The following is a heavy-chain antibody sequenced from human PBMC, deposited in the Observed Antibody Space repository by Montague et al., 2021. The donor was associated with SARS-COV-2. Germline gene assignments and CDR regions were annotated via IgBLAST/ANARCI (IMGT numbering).Heavy chain of an antibody. CDR3: AGGILRSPVGLDY. Sequence: SLRLSCAASGFTFSSYAMHWVRQAPGKGLEWVAVISYDGSNKYYADSVKGRFTISRDNSKNTLYLQMNSLRAEDTAIYYRAGGILRSPVGLDYWGQGTLVTVSA. D-gene: IGHD1-1*01. J-gene: IGHJ4*02. CDR2: ISYDGSNK. CDR1: GFTFSSYA. V-gene: IGHV3-30-3*01.